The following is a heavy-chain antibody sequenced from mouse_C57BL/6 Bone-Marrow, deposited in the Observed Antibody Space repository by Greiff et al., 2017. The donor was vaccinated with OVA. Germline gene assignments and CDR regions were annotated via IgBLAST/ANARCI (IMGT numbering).Heavy chain of an antibody. CDR1: GYTFTSYW. CDR3: ARLLTGTGYFDY. J-gene: IGHJ2*01. CDR2: IDPSDSYT. D-gene: IGHD4-1*01. Sequence: QVQLQQSGAELVMPGASVKLSCKASGYTFTSYWMHWVKQRPGQGLEWIGEIDPSDSYTNYNQKFKGKSTLTVDKSSSTAYMQLSSLTSEDSAVYYCARLLTGTGYFDYWGQGTTLTVSS. V-gene: IGHV1-69*01.